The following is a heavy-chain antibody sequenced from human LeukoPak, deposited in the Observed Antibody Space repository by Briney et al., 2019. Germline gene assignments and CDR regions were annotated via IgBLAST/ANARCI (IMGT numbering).Heavy chain of an antibody. V-gene: IGHV3-30*04. CDR3: ARPYYYDSSGYYLDF. D-gene: IGHD3-22*01. Sequence: GGSLRLSCAASGFAFISYSMHWVRQAPGKGLEWVADISYDGSNKYYADSVKGRLTISRDNSKNTLYLQMNSLRAEDTALYYCARPYYYDSSGYYLDFWGQGALVTVSS. J-gene: IGHJ4*02. CDR1: GFAFISYS. CDR2: ISYDGSNK.